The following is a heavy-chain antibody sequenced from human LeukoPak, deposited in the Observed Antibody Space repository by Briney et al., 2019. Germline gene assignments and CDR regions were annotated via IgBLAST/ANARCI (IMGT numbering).Heavy chain of an antibody. V-gene: IGHV3-74*01. CDR1: GFTFDDYA. D-gene: IGHD6-13*01. CDR3: TRDIAAAGTVY. J-gene: IGHJ4*02. CDR2: INSDGSST. Sequence: GGSLRLSCAASGFTFDDYAMHWVRHAPGKGLVWVSRINSDGSSTSYADSVKGRFTISRDNAKNTLYLQMNSLKTEDTAVYYCTRDIAAAGTVYWGQGTLVTVSS.